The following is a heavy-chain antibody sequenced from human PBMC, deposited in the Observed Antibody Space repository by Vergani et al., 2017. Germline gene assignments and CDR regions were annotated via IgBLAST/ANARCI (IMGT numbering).Heavy chain of an antibody. V-gene: IGHV3-23*01. D-gene: IGHD3-22*01. J-gene: IGHJ6*02. CDR2: ISGSGGST. CDR1: GFTFSSYA. CDR3: ARDGAPMIVVVITDSMDV. Sequence: EVQLLESGGGLVQPGGSLRLSCAASGFTFSSYAMSWVRQAPGKGLEWVSAISGSGGSTYYADSVKGRFTISRDNSKNTLYLQMNSLRAEDTAVYYCARDGAPMIVVVITDSMDVWGQGTTVTVSS.